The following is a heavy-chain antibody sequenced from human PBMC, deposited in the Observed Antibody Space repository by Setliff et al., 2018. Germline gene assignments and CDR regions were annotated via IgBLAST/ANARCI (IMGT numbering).Heavy chain of an antibody. CDR3: ARGGGYYLDL. CDR1: GYDFTGYY. J-gene: IGHJ4*02. D-gene: IGHD3-10*01. CDR2: INPNSGGT. Sequence: ASVKVSCKASGYDFTGYYIHWVRQAPGQGLEWMGRINPNSGGTNYAQKFQGRVTMTRDTSNSTAYMELSRLTSDDTAVYYCARGGGYYLDLWGQGMLVTVSS. V-gene: IGHV1-2*06.